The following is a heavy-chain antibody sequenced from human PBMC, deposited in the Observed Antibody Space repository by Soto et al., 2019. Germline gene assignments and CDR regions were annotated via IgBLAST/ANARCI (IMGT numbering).Heavy chain of an antibody. CDR1: GFSLTSPGMC. J-gene: IGHJ6*02. CDR2: IERDDDDK. V-gene: IGHV2-70*13. Sequence: SGPTLVNPTETLTLTCTFSGFSLTSPGMCVSWIRQSPGKALEWLALIERDDDDKYYSTSLKTRLTISKDTRKNQVVLTMANMEPADTATYYCARSIRGPRRFNGMDVWGQGTTVIVSS. D-gene: IGHD1-20*01. CDR3: ARSIRGPRRFNGMDV.